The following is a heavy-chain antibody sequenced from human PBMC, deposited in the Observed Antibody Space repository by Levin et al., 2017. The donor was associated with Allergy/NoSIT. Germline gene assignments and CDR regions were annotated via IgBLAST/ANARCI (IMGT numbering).Heavy chain of an antibody. V-gene: IGHV3-23*01. CDR1: GFTFSSYA. D-gene: IGHD3-10*01. CDR3: AKDSQYYYGSGSSSDY. CDR2: ISGSGGST. Sequence: GGSLRLSCAASGFTFSSYAMSWVRQAPGKGLEWVSAISGSGGSTYYADSVKGRFTISRDNSKNTLYLQMNSLRAEDTAVYYCAKDSQYYYGSGSSSDYWGQGTLVTVSS. J-gene: IGHJ4*02.